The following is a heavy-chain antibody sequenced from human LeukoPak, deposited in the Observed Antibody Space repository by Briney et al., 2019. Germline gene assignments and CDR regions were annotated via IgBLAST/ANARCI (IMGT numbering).Heavy chain of an antibody. D-gene: IGHD3-10*01. CDR1: GGSISSYY. CDR2: IYYSGST. Sequence: PSETLSLTCTVSGGSISSYYWSWIRQPPGKGLEWIGYIYYSGSTNYNPSLKSRVTISVDTSKNQFSLKLSSVTAADTAVYYCARGVLWFGESGFDIWGQGTMVTVSS. J-gene: IGHJ3*02. V-gene: IGHV4-59*12. CDR3: ARGVLWFGESGFDI.